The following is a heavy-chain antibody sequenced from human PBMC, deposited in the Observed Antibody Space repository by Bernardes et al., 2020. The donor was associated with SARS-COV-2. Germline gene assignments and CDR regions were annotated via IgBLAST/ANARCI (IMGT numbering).Heavy chain of an antibody. CDR1: GFIVSSTY. V-gene: IGHV3-53*01. D-gene: IGHD5-18*01. Sequence: GGSLRLSCAASGFIVSSTYLTWVRQTPGKGLEWVSIIYPGGATYYADSVKGRFTISRDNFKNTVFLEMNSLRAEDTAVYYCAKWPGYGHGIDYWGQGTLVTVSS. CDR3: AKWPGYGHGIDY. J-gene: IGHJ4*02. CDR2: IYPGGAT.